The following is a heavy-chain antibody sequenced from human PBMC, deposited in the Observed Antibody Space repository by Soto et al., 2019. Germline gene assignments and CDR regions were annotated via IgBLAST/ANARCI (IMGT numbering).Heavy chain of an antibody. Sequence: WWSXRLPCTTSGFTFGSYCINWFRHAPGKGLGWVSGITGSGGTTYYADSVKGRFTISRDKSKKTLFLQMKSMRVEHTALYYCPRGIRGTQVAFGGLLRTVGYFEFRGQGSLV. J-gene: IGHJ4*02. CDR2: ITGSGGTT. V-gene: IGHV3-23*01. CDR3: PRGIRGTQVAFGGLLRTVGYFEF. D-gene: IGHD3-10*01. CDR1: GFTFGSYC.